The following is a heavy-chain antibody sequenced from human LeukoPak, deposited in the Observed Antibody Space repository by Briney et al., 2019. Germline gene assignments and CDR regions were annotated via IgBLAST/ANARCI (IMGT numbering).Heavy chain of an antibody. Sequence: SETLSLTCTVSGGSISNFHWSWMRQPPGKGLEWIGYIYYSGNTNYNPSLKSRVTISVATSKNQSSLKLSSVTAADTAVHYCASHKWLAPFDPWGQGTLVTVSS. CDR3: ASHKWLAPFDP. CDR1: GGSISNFH. J-gene: IGHJ5*02. D-gene: IGHD6-19*01. V-gene: IGHV4-59*08. CDR2: IYYSGNT.